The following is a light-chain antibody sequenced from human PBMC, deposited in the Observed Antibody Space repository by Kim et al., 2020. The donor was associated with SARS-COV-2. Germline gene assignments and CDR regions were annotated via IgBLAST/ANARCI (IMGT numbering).Light chain of an antibody. Sequence: SPVETVTPSCRASQSVSNNLAWDQQRPGQAPRLLIYGSFTRVTGIPARFSGSGSETEFTLTITSLQSEDFAVYYCQQYQNWPPITFGQGTRLEIK. V-gene: IGKV3-15*01. CDR1: QSVSNN. J-gene: IGKJ5*01. CDR3: QQYQNWPPIT. CDR2: GSF.